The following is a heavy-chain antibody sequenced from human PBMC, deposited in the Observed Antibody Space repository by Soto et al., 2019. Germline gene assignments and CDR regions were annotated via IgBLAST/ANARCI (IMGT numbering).Heavy chain of an antibody. V-gene: IGHV3-11*01. CDR2: ISSSGSTI. J-gene: IGHJ4*02. D-gene: IGHD3-22*01. Sequence: GGSLRLSCAASGFTFSDYYMSWIRQAPGKGLEWVSYISSSGSTIYYPDSVKGRFTISRDNAKNSLYLQMNSLRAEDTAVYYCASWFDSSGYTDWGQGTLVTVSS. CDR3: ASWFDSSGYTD. CDR1: GFTFSDYY.